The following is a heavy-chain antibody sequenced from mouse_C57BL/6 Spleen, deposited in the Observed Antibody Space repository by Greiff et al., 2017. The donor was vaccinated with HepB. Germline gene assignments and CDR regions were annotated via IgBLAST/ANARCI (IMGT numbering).Heavy chain of an antibody. CDR2: IYPRSGNT. CDR1: GYTFTSYG. Sequence: QVQLQQSGAELARPGASVKLSCKASGYTFTSYGISWVKQRTGQGLEWIGEIYPRSGNTYYNEKFKGKATLTADKSSSTAYMELRSLTSEDSAVYFCARLEVTTVVDYAMDYWGQGTSVTVSS. V-gene: IGHV1-81*01. D-gene: IGHD1-1*01. J-gene: IGHJ4*01. CDR3: ARLEVTTVVDYAMDY.